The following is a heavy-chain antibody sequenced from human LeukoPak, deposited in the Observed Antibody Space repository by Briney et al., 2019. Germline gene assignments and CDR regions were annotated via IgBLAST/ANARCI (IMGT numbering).Heavy chain of an antibody. J-gene: IGHJ4*02. Sequence: SQTLSLTCTVSGGSISSGSYYWSWIRQPAGKGLEWIGRIYTSGSTNYNPSLKSRVTISVDTSKNQFSLKLSSVTAADTAVYYCARDRYGSYYDSSGYTYYFDYWGQGTLATVSS. CDR3: ARDRYGSYYDSSGYTYYFDY. V-gene: IGHV4-61*02. D-gene: IGHD3-22*01. CDR2: IYTSGST. CDR1: GGSISSGSYY.